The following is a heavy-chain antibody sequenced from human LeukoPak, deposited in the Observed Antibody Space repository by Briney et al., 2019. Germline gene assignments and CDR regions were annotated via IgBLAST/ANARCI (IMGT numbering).Heavy chain of an antibody. V-gene: IGHV3-66*02. CDR1: GLTVSNNY. Sequence: PGGSLRLSCAASGLTVSNNYMSWVRQAPGKGLEWVSVIYVGGGPTYYADSVRGRFTISRDNPKNTVYLQMNSLRPEDTAVYYCVSYDGRAAYFEYWGQGTLVTVSS. J-gene: IGHJ4*02. CDR2: IYVGGGPT. CDR3: VSYDGRAAYFEY. D-gene: IGHD3-22*01.